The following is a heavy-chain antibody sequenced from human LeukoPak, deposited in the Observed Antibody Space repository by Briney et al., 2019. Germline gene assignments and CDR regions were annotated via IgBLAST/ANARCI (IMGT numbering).Heavy chain of an antibody. CDR1: GGSISSYY. Sequence: LETLSLTCTVSGGSISSYYWTWIRQPPGKGLEWIGEINHSGSTSYNPSLKSRVTVSVDTSKNQFSLKLTSVTAADTAVYYCARARGAVAIDYWGQGTLVTVSS. D-gene: IGHD6-19*01. CDR2: INHSGST. V-gene: IGHV4-34*01. CDR3: ARARGAVAIDY. J-gene: IGHJ4*02.